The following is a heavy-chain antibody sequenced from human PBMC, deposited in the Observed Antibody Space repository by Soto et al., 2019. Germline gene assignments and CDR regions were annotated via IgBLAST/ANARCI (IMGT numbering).Heavy chain of an antibody. CDR1: AGYSVDFD. Sequence: PSVTKRLRKTVAAGYSVDFDGRCISKKPGKGLEWIGYIYYSGSTNYNPSLKSRVTISVDTSKNQFSLKLSSVTAADTAVYYCARSRTTVTPSGFQHWGQGTLVTVSS. CDR2: IYYSGST. CDR3: ARSRTTVTPSGFQH. J-gene: IGHJ1*01. D-gene: IGHD4-17*01. V-gene: IGHV4-59*01.